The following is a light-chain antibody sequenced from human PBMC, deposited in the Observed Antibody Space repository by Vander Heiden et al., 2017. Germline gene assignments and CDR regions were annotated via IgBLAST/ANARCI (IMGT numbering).Light chain of an antibody. Sequence: PSSLSASVGDRVTITCRASQGISNYLDWYQQKPGKVPKLLIYAASTLQSGVPTRFSGSGSGTDFTITISSLQPEDFATYYCQKSNSTPCTFGQGTKVEIK. V-gene: IGKV1-27*01. CDR1: QGISNY. CDR2: AAS. CDR3: QKSNSTPCT. J-gene: IGKJ2*02.